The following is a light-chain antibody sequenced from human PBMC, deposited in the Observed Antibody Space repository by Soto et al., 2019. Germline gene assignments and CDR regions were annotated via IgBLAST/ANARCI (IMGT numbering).Light chain of an antibody. V-gene: IGKV1-5*01. Sequence: DIQLTQSPSTLSASIGDRVVITCRASQTIDRWLAWYQQRPGLAPRLLIYDASTLESGVPSRFSGSGSETEFSLTISSLKPDDFAPYNCQQYEGNPTFGQGTTVEVK. CDR2: DAS. CDR1: QTIDRW. J-gene: IGKJ1*01. CDR3: QQYEGNPT.